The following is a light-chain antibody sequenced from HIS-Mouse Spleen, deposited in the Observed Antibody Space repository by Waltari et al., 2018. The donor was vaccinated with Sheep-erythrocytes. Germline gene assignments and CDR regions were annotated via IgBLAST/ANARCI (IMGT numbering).Light chain of an antibody. V-gene: IGLV1-47*01. CDR2: RNT. Sequence: QSVLTQPPSASGTPGQRVTIPCPGSSSNIGSNYVYWYQQLPGTAPKLLISRNTQRPSGVPDRFSGSKSGTSASLAISGLRSEDEADYYCAAWDDSLSGPVFGGGTKLTVL. CDR3: AAWDDSLSGPV. J-gene: IGLJ3*02. CDR1: SSNIGSNY.